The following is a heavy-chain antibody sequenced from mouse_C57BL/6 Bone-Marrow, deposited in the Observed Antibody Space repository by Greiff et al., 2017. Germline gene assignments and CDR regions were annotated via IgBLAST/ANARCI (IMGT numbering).Heavy chain of an antibody. CDR2: IYPRSGNT. Sequence: QVHVKQSGAELARPGASVTLSCKASGYTFTSYGISWVKQRPGQGLEWIGEIYPRSGNTYYNEKFKGKATLTADKSSSTAYMKLRSLTSEDSADYVCAKEGSAPWFAYWGQGTLVTVSA. V-gene: IGHV1-81*01. J-gene: IGHJ3*01. D-gene: IGHD6-1*01. CDR1: GYTFTSYG. CDR3: AKEGSAPWFAY.